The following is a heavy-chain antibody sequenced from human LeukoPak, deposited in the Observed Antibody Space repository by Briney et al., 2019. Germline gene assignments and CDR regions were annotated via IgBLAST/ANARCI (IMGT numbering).Heavy chain of an antibody. CDR2: IYPGDSDT. D-gene: IGHD3-22*01. CDR3: ARDSSGYLYNWFDP. V-gene: IGHV5-51*01. J-gene: IGHJ5*02. CDR1: GYSFTNYW. Sequence: GESLKISCKGSGYSFTNYWIAWVRQMPRKGLEWMGSIYPGDSDTIYSPSFQGQVTMSADKSISTAYLQWSSLKASDTAMYYCARDSSGYLYNWFDPWGQGTLVTVSS.